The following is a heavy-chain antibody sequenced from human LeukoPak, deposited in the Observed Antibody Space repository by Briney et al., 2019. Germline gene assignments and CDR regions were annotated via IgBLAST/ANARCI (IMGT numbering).Heavy chain of an antibody. CDR1: GGSFSDYY. CDR3: ARAEYYYDISGYPRWFDP. V-gene: IGHV4-34*01. Sequence: SETLSLTCAVYGGSFSDYYWSWIRQPPGKGLEWIGEINHSGSTNYNPSLKSRVTISVDTSKNQFSLKLSPVTAADTAVYSCARAEYYYDISGYPRWFDPWGQGTLVTVSS. CDR2: INHSGST. D-gene: IGHD3-22*01. J-gene: IGHJ5*02.